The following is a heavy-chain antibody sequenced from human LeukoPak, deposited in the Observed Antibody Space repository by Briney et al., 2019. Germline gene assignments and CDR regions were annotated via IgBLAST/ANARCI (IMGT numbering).Heavy chain of an antibody. V-gene: IGHV4-59*01. D-gene: IGHD6-19*01. CDR3: ARDLSSGWYGDAFDI. CDR2: ICYSGST. Sequence: SETLSLTCTVSGGSISSYYWSWIRQPPGKGLEWIGFICYSGSTNSNPSLKSRVTISVDTSKNQFSLKLSSVTAADTAVYYCARDLSSGWYGDAFDIWGQGTMVTVSS. J-gene: IGHJ3*02. CDR1: GGSISSYY.